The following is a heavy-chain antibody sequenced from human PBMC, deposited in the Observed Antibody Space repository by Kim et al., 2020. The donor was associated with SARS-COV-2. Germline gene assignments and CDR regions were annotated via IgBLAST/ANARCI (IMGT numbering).Heavy chain of an antibody. J-gene: IGHJ4*02. CDR3: CIDRGYCSGPSCTYY. CDR2: IKSEPDGGTT. V-gene: IGHV3-15*01. D-gene: IGHD2-15*01. CDR1: GLIFSDAW. Sequence: GGSLRLSCAVSGLIFSDAWMSWVRQAPGKGLQWVGRIKSEPDGGTTDYAVPVNGRFIISKDYSTNTLYLQMNNLRVEDTAVYYCCIDRGYCSGPSCTYYWGGGALVTVSS.